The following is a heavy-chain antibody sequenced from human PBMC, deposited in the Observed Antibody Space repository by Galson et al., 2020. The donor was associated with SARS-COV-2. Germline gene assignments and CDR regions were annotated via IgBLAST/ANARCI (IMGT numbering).Heavy chain of an antibody. J-gene: IGHJ4*02. Sequence: ASVKVSCKASGYTFTSYGISWVRQAPGQGLEWMGWISAYNGNTNYAQKLQGRVTMTTDTSTSTAYMELRSLRSDDTAVYYCASSSPVRGDTELDYWGQGTLVTVSS. CDR2: ISAYNGNT. D-gene: IGHD3-10*01. V-gene: IGHV1-18*01. CDR3: ASSSPVRGDTELDY. CDR1: GYTFTSYG.